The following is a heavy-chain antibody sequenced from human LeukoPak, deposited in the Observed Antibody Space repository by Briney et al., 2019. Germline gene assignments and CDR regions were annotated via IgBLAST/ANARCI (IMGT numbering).Heavy chain of an antibody. J-gene: IGHJ4*02. D-gene: IGHD3-10*01. Sequence: ASVKVSCKASGYTFTSYYMHWVRQAPGQGLEWMGLINPSGGRTTYAQKFQGRVTLTRDMSTSTVYMELSSLRSEDTAVYYCARSYYYGSGIDYWGQGTLVTVSS. V-gene: IGHV1-46*01. CDR2: INPSGGRT. CDR3: ARSYYYGSGIDY. CDR1: GYTFTSYY.